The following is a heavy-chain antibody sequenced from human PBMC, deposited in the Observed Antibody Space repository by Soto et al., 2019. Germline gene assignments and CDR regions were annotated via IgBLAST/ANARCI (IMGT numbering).Heavy chain of an antibody. D-gene: IGHD4-4*01. V-gene: IGHV4-34*01. Sequence: PSETLSLTCAVYGGSFSDYSWGWIRQPPGKGLEWIGEINHTGHTNYNPSLKSRVTISVDTSKSQFSLNLTSVTAADTAVFYCARGAYSPDAFDIWGQGTLVTVSS. CDR3: ARGAYSPDAFDI. J-gene: IGHJ3*02. CDR1: GGSFSDYS. CDR2: INHTGHT.